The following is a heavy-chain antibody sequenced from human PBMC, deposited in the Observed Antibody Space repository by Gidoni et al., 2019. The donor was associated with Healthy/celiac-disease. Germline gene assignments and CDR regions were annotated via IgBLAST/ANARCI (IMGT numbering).Heavy chain of an antibody. CDR3: AAGSDGDGDFNYYFDY. Sequence: QMQLVQSGPEVKKPGTSVKVSCKASGFTFTSSAVQWVRQARGQRLEWIGWIVVGSGNTNYAQKFQERVTITRDMSTSTAYMELSSLRSEDTAVYYCAAGSDGDGDFNYYFDYWGQGTLVTVSS. CDR1: GFTFTSSA. J-gene: IGHJ4*02. V-gene: IGHV1-58*01. CDR2: IVVGSGNT. D-gene: IGHD4-17*01.